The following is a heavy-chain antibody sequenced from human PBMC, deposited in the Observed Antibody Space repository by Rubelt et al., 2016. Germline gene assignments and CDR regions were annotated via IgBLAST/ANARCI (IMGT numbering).Heavy chain of an antibody. V-gene: IGHV1-8*01. CDR3: ARGSRTFDY. CDR1: GYIIRNYA. D-gene: IGHD6-13*01. CDR2: MNSSSGNN. J-gene: IGHJ4*02. Sequence: VKLVQTGAEVKKPGASVKVSCKANGYIIRNYAIHWVRQALGQGLEGMGWMNSSSGNNSNAQKIQGRDTMTKNTSISPAYMDLSSLTSEDTAVYYCARGSRTFDYWGQGTLLTVSS.